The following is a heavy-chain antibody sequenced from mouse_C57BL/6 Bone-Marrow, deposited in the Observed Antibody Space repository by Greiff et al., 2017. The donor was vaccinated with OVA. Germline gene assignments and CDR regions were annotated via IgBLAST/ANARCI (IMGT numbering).Heavy chain of an antibody. J-gene: IGHJ4*01. CDR3: ARDGNYLYTLDY. CDR2: INPYNGDT. CDR1: GYSFTGYF. Sequence: EVQLQQSGPELVKPGDSVKISCTASGYSFTGYFMNWVMQSHGKSLEWIGRINPYNGDTFYNQKFKGKATLTVDKSSSTAHMELRSLTSEDSAVYYCARDGNYLYTLDYWGQGTSVTVSA. D-gene: IGHD2-1*01. V-gene: IGHV1-20*01.